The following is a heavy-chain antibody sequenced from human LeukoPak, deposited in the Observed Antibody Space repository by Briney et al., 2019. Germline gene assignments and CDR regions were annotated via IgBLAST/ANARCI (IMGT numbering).Heavy chain of an antibody. J-gene: IGHJ3*01. CDR2: IYSSGST. CDR1: GDSMRSFY. D-gene: IGHD3-10*01. Sequence: SETLSLICSVSGDSMRSFYWSWIRQPAGKGLEWIGRIYSSGSTNYNPSLQSRVTMSLDTSKNYFSLKLTSLTVADTAVYYCARDPGSFGSGTRDAFDFWGRGTMVTVSS. V-gene: IGHV4-4*07. CDR3: ARDPGSFGSGTRDAFDF.